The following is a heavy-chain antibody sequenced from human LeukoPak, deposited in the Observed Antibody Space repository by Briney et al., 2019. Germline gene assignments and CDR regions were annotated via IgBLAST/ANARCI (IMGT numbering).Heavy chain of an antibody. CDR2: IYYSGST. CDR1: GGSISSGDYY. CDR3: ARYYGDGAVVFDY. V-gene: IGHV4-30-4*08. D-gene: IGHD4-17*01. J-gene: IGHJ4*02. Sequence: SETLSLTCTVSGGSISSGDYYWSWIRQPPGKGLEWIGYIYYSGSTYYNPSLKSRVTISVDTSKNQFSLKLSSVTAADTAVYYCARYYGDGAVVFDYWGQGTLVTDSS.